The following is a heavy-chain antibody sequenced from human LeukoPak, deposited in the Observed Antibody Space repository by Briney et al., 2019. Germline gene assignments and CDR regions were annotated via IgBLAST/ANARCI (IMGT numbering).Heavy chain of an antibody. Sequence: TSETLSLTCTVSGGSISSYYWSWIRQPPGKGLEWIGSIYYSGSTYYNPSLKSRVTISVDTSKNQFSLKLSSVTAADTAVYYCARVVEMATITYFDYWGQGTLVTVSS. CDR2: IYYSGST. J-gene: IGHJ4*02. D-gene: IGHD5-24*01. CDR1: GGSISSYY. CDR3: ARVVEMATITYFDY. V-gene: IGHV4-59*12.